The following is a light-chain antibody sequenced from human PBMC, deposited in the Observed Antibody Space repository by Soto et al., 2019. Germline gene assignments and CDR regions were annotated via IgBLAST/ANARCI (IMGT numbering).Light chain of an antibody. V-gene: IGLV1-40*01. J-gene: IGLJ2*01. CDR2: GNS. CDR1: SSNIGAGYD. Sequence: QSVLTQPPSVSGAPGQRVTISCTGSSSNIGAGYDVHWYQQLPGTAPKLLIYGNSNRPSGVPDRFSGSKSGTSASLAITGLQAEDYADYYCQSYDSSLSGVFGGGTKLTVL. CDR3: QSYDSSLSGV.